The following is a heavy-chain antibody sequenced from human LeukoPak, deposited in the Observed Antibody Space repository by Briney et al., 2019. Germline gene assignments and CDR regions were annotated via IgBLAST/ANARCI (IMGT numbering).Heavy chain of an antibody. CDR1: GGAFTPYA. CDR3: ARAVTEVGPTNSAFDY. J-gene: IGHJ4*02. CDR2: IIPILDIA. V-gene: IGHV1-69*04. Sequence: SVKVSCKASGGAFTPYAITWVRQAPGQGLEWMGRIIPILDIANYAQKFQGRVTITADKSTSTAYMELSSLRSEDTAVYYCARAVTEVGPTNSAFDYWGQGTLVTVSS. D-gene: IGHD1-26*01.